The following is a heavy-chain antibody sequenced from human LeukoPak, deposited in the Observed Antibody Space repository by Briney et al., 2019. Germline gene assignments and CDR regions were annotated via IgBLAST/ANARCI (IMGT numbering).Heavy chain of an antibody. CDR3: ARDDFYDFWSGYFY. CDR1: GGSISSGGYY. CDR2: IYHSGST. D-gene: IGHD3-3*01. Sequence: SETLSLTCTVSGGSISSGGYYWSWIRQPPGKGLEWIGYIYHSGSTYYNPSLKSRVTISVDRSKNQFSLKLSSVTAADTAVYYCARDDFYDFWSGYFYWGQGTLVTVSS. J-gene: IGHJ4*02. V-gene: IGHV4-30-2*01.